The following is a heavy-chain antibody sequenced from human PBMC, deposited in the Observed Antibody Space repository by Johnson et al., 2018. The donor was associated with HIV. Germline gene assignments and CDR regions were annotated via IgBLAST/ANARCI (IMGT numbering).Heavy chain of an antibody. D-gene: IGHD5-12*01. CDR1: GFTFSSYG. J-gene: IGHJ3*02. CDR2: IWYDGSNK. V-gene: IGHV3-33*06. CDR3: AKASGYSGYDWGPNDAFDI. Sequence: QVQLVESGGGVVQPGRSLRLSCTASGFTFSSYGLHWVRQAPGKGLEWVAVIWYDGSNKYYADSVQGRFTISRDNSKNTLYLQRNSLRAEDTAVYYCAKASGYSGYDWGPNDAFDIWGKGTMVTVSS.